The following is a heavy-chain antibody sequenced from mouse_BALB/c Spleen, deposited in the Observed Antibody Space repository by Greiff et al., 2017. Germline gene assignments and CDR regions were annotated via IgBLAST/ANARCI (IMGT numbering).Heavy chain of an antibody. J-gene: IGHJ4*01. CDR1: GFNIKDTY. Sequence: EVQLQQSGAELVKPGASVKLSCTASGFNIKDTYMHWVKQRPEQGLEWIGRIDPANGNTKYDPKFQGKATITADTSSNTAYLQLSSLTSEDTAVYYCARVHCYGPGYYAMDYWGQGTSVTVSS. CDR2: IDPANGNT. CDR3: ARVHCYGPGYYAMDY. V-gene: IGHV14-3*02. D-gene: IGHD1-2*01.